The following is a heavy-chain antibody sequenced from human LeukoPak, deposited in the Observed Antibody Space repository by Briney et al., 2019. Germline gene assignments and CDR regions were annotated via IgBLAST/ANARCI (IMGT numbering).Heavy chain of an antibody. Sequence: ASVKLSCKASGYTFTSYYMHWVRHAPGQGLEWMGLINPSGGSTSYAQKFQGRVTMTRDTSTSTVYMELSSLRSEDTAVYYCARDRTIHTVTTSSYYYMDVWGKGTTVTVSS. V-gene: IGHV1-46*01. CDR3: ARDRTIHTVTTSSYYYMDV. D-gene: IGHD4-17*01. CDR1: GYTFTSYY. J-gene: IGHJ6*03. CDR2: INPSGGST.